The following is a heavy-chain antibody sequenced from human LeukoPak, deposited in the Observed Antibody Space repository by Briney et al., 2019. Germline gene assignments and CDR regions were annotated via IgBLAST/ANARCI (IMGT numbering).Heavy chain of an antibody. CDR1: GFTFSTYW. CDR3: AKAWVWFGESNLPSIGLSDY. CDR2: IDHDGINT. D-gene: IGHD3-10*01. V-gene: IGHV3-74*01. Sequence: GGSLRLSCAASGFTFSTYWMHWVRQAPGKVLVWVSRIDHDGINTYYADSVKGRFTISRDNAKNTLYLQMNSLRAEDTAVYYCAKAWVWFGESNLPSIGLSDYWGQGTLVTVSS. J-gene: IGHJ4*02.